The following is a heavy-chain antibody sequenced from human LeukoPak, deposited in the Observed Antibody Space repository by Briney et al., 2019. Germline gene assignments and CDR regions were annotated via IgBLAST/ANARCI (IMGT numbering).Heavy chain of an antibody. J-gene: IGHJ4*02. CDR1: GFTFSSYG. V-gene: IGHV3-30*18. D-gene: IGHD2-15*01. Sequence: GGSLRLSCAASGFTFSSYGMHWVRQAPGKGLEWVAVISYDGSNKYYADSVKGRFTISRDNSKNTLYLQMNSLRAEDTAVYYCAKELGYCSGGSCYSTLFDYWGQGTLVTVSS. CDR2: ISYDGSNK. CDR3: AKELGYCSGGSCYSTLFDY.